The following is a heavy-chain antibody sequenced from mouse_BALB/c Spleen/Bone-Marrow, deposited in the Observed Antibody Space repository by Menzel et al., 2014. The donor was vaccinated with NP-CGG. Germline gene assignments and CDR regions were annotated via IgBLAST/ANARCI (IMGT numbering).Heavy chain of an antibody. CDR1: DYTFTSYW. J-gene: IGHJ1*01. V-gene: IGHV1S81*02. D-gene: IGHD2-14*01. Sequence: VQLQQSGAELVKPGASVKLSCKASDYTFTSYWMHWVKQRPGQGLEWIGEINPSNGRTNYNEKFKSKATLTVDKSSSTAYMQLSSLTSEDSAVYYCARWAVRRPGYFDVWGAGTTVTVSS. CDR3: ARWAVRRPGYFDV. CDR2: INPSNGRT.